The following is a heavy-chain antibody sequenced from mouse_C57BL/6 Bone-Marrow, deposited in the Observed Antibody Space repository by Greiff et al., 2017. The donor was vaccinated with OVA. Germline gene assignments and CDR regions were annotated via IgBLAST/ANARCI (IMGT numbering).Heavy chain of an antibody. D-gene: IGHD2-12*01. CDR3: ARDYRDAMDY. CDR2: IDPSDSYT. V-gene: IGHV1-50*01. J-gene: IGHJ4*01. CDR1: GYTFTSYW. Sequence: QLQQPGAELVKPGASVKLSCKASGYTFTSYWMQWVKQRPGQGLEWIGEIDPSDSYTNYNQKFKGKATLTVDTSSSTAYMQLSSLTSEDSAVYYCARDYRDAMDYWGQGTSVTVSS.